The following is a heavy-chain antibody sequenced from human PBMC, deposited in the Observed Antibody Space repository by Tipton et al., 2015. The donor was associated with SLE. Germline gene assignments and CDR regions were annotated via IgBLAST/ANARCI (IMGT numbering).Heavy chain of an antibody. Sequence: QLVQSGAEVKKPGASVKVSCKASGYTFTTYGISWVRQAPGQGLEWMGWISAYNGHTNYAQKLQDRVTLTTDTSTSTAYMELRSLRSDDTAVYYCARSGDVLVVSRTGYWYFDLWGRGTLVTVSS. CDR3: ARSGDVLVVSRTGYWYFDL. CDR1: GYTFTTYG. V-gene: IGHV1-18*01. CDR2: ISAYNGHT. D-gene: IGHD2-8*02. J-gene: IGHJ2*01.